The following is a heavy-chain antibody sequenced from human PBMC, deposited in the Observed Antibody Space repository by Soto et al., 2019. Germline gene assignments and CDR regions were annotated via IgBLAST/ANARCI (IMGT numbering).Heavy chain of an antibody. D-gene: IGHD2-15*01. CDR1: GYTFTSYG. J-gene: IGHJ5*02. CDR3: ARDSVVLVAATPVDP. V-gene: IGHV1-18*01. CDR2: ISAYNGNT. Sequence: ASVKVSCKASGYTFTSYGISWVRQAPGQGLEWMGWISAYNGNTNYAQKLQGRITMTTDTSTSTAYMELRSLRSDDTAVYYCARDSVVLVAATPVDPWGQGTLVTVSS.